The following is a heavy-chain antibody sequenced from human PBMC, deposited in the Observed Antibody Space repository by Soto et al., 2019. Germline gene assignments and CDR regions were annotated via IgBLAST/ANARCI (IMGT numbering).Heavy chain of an antibody. Sequence: PSETLSLTCAVYGGSFSGYYWSWIRQPPGKGLEWIGEINHSGSTNYNPSLKSRVTISVDKSKNQFSLKLSSVTAADTAVYYCARDMIVVVPPTNYYYYGMDVWGQGTTVTVSS. V-gene: IGHV4-34*01. CDR1: GGSFSGYY. J-gene: IGHJ6*02. CDR2: INHSGST. CDR3: ARDMIVVVPPTNYYYYGMDV. D-gene: IGHD3-22*01.